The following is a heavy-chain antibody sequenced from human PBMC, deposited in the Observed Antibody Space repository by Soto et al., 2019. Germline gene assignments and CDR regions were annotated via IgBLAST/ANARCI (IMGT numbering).Heavy chain of an antibody. D-gene: IGHD2-8*02. CDR3: ARTGLVDANTSLFDY. V-gene: IGHV3-66*01. J-gene: IGHJ4*02. CDR2: IYSGGST. CDR1: GFTVSSNY. Sequence: EVQLVESGGGLVQPGGSLRLSCAASGFTVSSNYMSWVRQSPGKGLEWVSVIYSGGSTYYADSVKGRFTISRDNSKNTLYLQMNSLRAEDTAVYYCARTGLVDANTSLFDYWGQGTLVTVSS.